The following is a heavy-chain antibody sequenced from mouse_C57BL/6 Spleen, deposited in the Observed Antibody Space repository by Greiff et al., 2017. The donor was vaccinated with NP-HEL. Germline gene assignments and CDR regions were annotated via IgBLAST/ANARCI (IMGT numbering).Heavy chain of an antibody. CDR2: ISSGSSTI. Sequence: EVKVVESGGGLVKPGGSLKLSCAASGFTFSDYGMHWVRQAPEKGLEWVAYISSGSSTIYYADKVKGRFTFSRDKAKNTLFLQMTSLRSEDTAMYYCARPLPDAMDYWGQGTSVTVSS. J-gene: IGHJ4*01. CDR3: ARPLPDAMDY. CDR1: GFTFSDYG. D-gene: IGHD2-10*01. V-gene: IGHV5-17*01.